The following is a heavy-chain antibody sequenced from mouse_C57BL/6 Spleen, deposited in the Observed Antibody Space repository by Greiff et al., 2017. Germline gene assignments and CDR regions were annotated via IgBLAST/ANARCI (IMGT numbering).Heavy chain of an antibody. V-gene: IGHV1-54*01. CDR1: GYAFTNYL. CDR3: ARSGTGDDFDY. J-gene: IGHJ2*01. CDR2: INPGSGGT. D-gene: IGHD4-1*01. Sequence: QVQLQQSGAELVRPGTSVTVSCKASGYAFTNYLIEWVKQRPGQGLEWIGVINPGSGGTNYNEKFKGKATLTADKSSSTAYMQLSSLTSEDSAVYFCARSGTGDDFDYWGQGTTLTVSS.